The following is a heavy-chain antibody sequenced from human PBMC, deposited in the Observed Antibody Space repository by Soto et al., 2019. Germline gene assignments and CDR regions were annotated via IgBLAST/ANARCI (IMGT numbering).Heavy chain of an antibody. CDR2: ISSSGSTI. CDR3: ARDRTEYSSSWYSRGMDV. Sequence: HPGGSLRLSCAASGFTFSSYEMNWVRQAPGQGLEWVSYISSSGSTIYYADSVKGRFTISRDNAKNSLYLKMNSLRAEDTAVYYCARDRTEYSSSWYSRGMDVWGQGTTVTVSS. CDR1: GFTFSSYE. V-gene: IGHV3-48*03. D-gene: IGHD6-13*01. J-gene: IGHJ6*02.